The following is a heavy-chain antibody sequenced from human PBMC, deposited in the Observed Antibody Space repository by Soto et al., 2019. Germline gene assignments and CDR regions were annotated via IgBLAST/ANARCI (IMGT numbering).Heavy chain of an antibody. Sequence: QVQLVESGGGVVQPGRSLRLSCAASGFTFSSYGMHWVRQAPGKGLEWVAVIWYDGSNKYYADSVKGRFTISRDNSKNMLYLQRNSLRADDRAVYYCAIDQPSIGYYDYWGQGTLVTVSS. J-gene: IGHJ4*02. CDR3: AIDQPSIGYYDY. D-gene: IGHD3-22*01. V-gene: IGHV3-33*01. CDR2: IWYDGSNK. CDR1: GFTFSSYG.